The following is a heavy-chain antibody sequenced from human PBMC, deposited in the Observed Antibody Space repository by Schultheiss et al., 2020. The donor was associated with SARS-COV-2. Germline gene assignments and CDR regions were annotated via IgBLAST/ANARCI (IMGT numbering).Heavy chain of an antibody. CDR1: GFTFSSYA. CDR2: IGTAGDT. D-gene: IGHD1-14*01. CDR3: AKPTTGSYSDY. V-gene: IGHV3-23*01. Sequence: GESLKISCAASGFTFSSYAMSWVRQAPGKGLEWVSAIGTAGDTYYPGSVKGRFTISRDNSKNTLYLQMNSLRAEDTAVYYCAKPTTGSYSDYWGQGTLVTVSS. J-gene: IGHJ4*02.